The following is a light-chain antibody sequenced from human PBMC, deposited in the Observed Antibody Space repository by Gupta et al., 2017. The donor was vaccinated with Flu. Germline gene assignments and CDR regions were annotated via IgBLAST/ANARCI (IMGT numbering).Light chain of an antibody. CDR2: WAS. CDR3: QQYYTSPIT. Sequence: DIVMTQSPDSLAVSLGERATLNCKSSQSVLYSSNNKNYLACYQQKPGQPPKLLIYWASTRQSGVPDRFSGSGSGTDFTLTISSLQAEDVAVYYCQQYYTSPITFGQGTRLEI. J-gene: IGKJ5*01. CDR1: QSVLYSSNNKNY. V-gene: IGKV4-1*01.